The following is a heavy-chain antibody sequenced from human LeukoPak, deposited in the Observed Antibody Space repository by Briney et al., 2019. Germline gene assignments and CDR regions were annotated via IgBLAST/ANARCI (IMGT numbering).Heavy chain of an antibody. Sequence: SETLSLTCTVSGGSISTYYWSWIRQPPGKGLEWMGYFYHSGSTNYNPSLKSRVTMSLDTSKNQFSLKLSSVTAADTAVYYCARDLRVGGSSGWYAFDIWGQGTMVIVSS. J-gene: IGHJ3*02. CDR1: GGSISTYY. CDR3: ARDLRVGGSSGWYAFDI. CDR2: FYHSGST. V-gene: IGHV4-59*01. D-gene: IGHD6-19*01.